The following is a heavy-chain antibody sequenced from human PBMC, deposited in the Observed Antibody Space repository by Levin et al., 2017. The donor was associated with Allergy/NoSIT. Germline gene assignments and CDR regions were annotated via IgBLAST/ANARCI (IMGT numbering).Heavy chain of an antibody. V-gene: IGHV3-72*01. D-gene: IGHD4-11*01. CDR2: SRNKARGYTT. CDR1: GFIFSDYY. CDR3: TRAATGNYISDY. J-gene: IGHJ4*02. Sequence: PGGSLRLSCAASGFIFSDYYMDWVRQAPGKGLEWIARSRNKARGYTTEYAASVKGRFTVSRDDSTSSLYLQVNSLKSEDTAVDYCTRAATGNYISDYWGQGTLVTVSS.